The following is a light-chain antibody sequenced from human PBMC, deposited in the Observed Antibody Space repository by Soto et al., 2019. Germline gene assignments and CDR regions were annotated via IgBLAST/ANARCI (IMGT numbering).Light chain of an antibody. V-gene: IGKV1-5*03. Sequence: IRMTQSPSSLSASTGDRVTITCRASQTISSWLAWYQQKPGKAPKLLIYKASTLTSGVPSRFSGSGSGTEFTLTISSLQPEDFTTYFCQQAKTFPYSFGPGTKVDIK. CDR1: QTISSW. CDR2: KAS. J-gene: IGKJ2*03. CDR3: QQAKTFPYS.